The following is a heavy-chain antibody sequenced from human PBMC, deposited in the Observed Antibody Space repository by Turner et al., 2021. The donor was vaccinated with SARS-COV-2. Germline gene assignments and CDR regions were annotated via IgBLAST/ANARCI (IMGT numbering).Heavy chain of an antibody. D-gene: IGHD1-26*01. CDR1: GGTFSSHV. V-gene: IGHV1-69*10. CDR2: IIPIIGIA. J-gene: IGHJ3*02. Sequence: QVQLVQSGAEVKKPGYSVKVSCKASGGTFSSHVISWVRQAPGQGLEWMGGIIPIIGIANYAQKFQGRVTITADKSTSTAYMELSSLRSEDTAVYYCARRHSGNYDAFDIWGQGTMVTVSS. CDR3: ARRHSGNYDAFDI.